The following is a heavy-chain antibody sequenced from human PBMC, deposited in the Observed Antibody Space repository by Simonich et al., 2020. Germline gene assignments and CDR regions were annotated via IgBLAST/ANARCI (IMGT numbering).Heavy chain of an antibody. Sequence: QLQLQESGPGLVKPSETLSLTCTVSGGSISSCSYYWGWIRQPPGKGLEWIGSIYYSGSTYYNPSLKSRVTISVDTSKNQFSLKLSSVTAADTAVYYCARWAYSSSYFDYWGQGTLVTVSS. D-gene: IGHD6-6*01. CDR1: GGSISSCSYY. CDR2: IYYSGST. V-gene: IGHV4-39*01. CDR3: ARWAYSSSYFDY. J-gene: IGHJ4*02.